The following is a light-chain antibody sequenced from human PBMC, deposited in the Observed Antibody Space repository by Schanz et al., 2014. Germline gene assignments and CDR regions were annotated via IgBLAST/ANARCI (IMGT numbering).Light chain of an antibody. CDR1: QNIDSW. Sequence: DIQMTQSPSTLSASVGDRVAITCRASQNIDSWLAWYQQKPGKAPNLLIYKASNLESGVPSRFSGSGSGTEFTLTISSLQPDDFATYYCQQYNSYSRTFGQGTKVEIK. J-gene: IGKJ1*01. V-gene: IGKV1-5*03. CDR2: KAS. CDR3: QQYNSYSRT.